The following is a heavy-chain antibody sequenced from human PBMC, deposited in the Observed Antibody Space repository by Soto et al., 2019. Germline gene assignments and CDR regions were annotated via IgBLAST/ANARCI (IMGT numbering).Heavy chain of an antibody. Sequence: EVQLVESGGGLVKPGGSLRLSCAASGFTISNAWMSWVRQAPGKGLEWVGRMKSKSDDGTIDYAAPVKGRFSISRDDSKNTVYLQMNSLKTEDTTGYYCTTEELKSGAFDIWGQGTMVTVSS. V-gene: IGHV3-15*01. J-gene: IGHJ3*02. D-gene: IGHD3-10*01. CDR1: GFTISNAW. CDR3: TTEELKSGAFDI. CDR2: MKSKSDDGTI.